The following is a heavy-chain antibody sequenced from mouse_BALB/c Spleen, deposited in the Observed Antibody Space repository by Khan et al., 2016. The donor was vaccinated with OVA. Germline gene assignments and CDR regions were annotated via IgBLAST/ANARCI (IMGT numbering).Heavy chain of an antibody. J-gene: IGHJ2*01. Sequence: QIQLVQSGPELKKPGETVKISCKASGYTFTNYGMNWVRQAPGKGLKWMGWINTYTGDPTYADDFKGRFAFSLETSASTAYLQIHSLENEDTATYCCARRPLSYCDYWGQGTTLTVSS. V-gene: IGHV9-3-1*01. CDR1: GYTFTNYG. CDR2: INTYTGDP. CDR3: ARRPLSYCDY.